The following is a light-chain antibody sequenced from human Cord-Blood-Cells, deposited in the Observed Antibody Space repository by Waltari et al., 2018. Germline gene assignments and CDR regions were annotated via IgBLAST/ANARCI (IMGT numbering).Light chain of an antibody. J-gene: IGKJ2*03. CDR2: GAS. V-gene: IGKV3-20*01. CDR1: QSVSSSY. CDR3: QQYGSSPYS. Sequence: NVLTQSPGTLSLSPGERATLSCRASQSVSSSYLAWYQQKPGQAPRLLIYGASSRATGIPDRFSGSGSGTDFTLTISRLEPEDFAGYYCQQYGSSPYSFGQGTKLEIK.